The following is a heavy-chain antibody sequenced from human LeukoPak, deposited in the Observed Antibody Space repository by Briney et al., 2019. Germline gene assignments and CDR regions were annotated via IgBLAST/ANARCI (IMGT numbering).Heavy chain of an antibody. CDR2: IYYSGGT. Sequence: KSSETLSLTCTVSGGSIRSFYWSWIRQPPGKGLEWIGYIYYSGGTNYNPSLKSRATMSADTSKNQFSLKLRSVTAADTAVYYCARENWGSGDYWGQGTQVTVSA. V-gene: IGHV4-59*01. CDR3: ARENWGSGDY. CDR1: GGSIRSFY. D-gene: IGHD7-27*01. J-gene: IGHJ4*02.